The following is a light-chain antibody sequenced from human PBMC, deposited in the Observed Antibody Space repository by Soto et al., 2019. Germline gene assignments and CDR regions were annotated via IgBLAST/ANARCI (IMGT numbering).Light chain of an antibody. J-gene: IGKJ2*01. CDR3: QQYNNWPPMYT. CDR1: QSITSN. Sequence: EIVMTQSPATLSVSPGERATLSCRASQSITSNLAWYQQKPGQAPRLLIYAASTRATGIPTRFSGSGSGTEFTPTISSLQSEDFAVYYCQQYNNWPPMYTFGQGTKLEIK. CDR2: AAS. V-gene: IGKV3-15*01.